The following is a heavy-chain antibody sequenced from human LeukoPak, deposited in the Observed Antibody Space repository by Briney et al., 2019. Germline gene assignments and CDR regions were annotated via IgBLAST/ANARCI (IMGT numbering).Heavy chain of an antibody. V-gene: IGHV3-21*01. CDR3: ARSLKVSAALDVFDI. D-gene: IGHD2-2*01. J-gene: IGHJ3*02. CDR1: EFTFSSHS. Sequence: GGSLRLSCAASEFTFSSHSMNWVRQAPGRGLEWVSSISRSGGSIYYADSLKGRFTISRDNAKNSLYLQMNSLRAEDTAVYFCARSLKVSAALDVFDIWGPGTMVTVSS. CDR2: ISRSGGSI.